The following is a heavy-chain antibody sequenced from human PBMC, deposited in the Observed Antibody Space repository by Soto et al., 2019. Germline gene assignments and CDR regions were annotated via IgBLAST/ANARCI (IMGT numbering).Heavy chain of an antibody. CDR3: APAYCGGDCYTS. Sequence: QVQLVQSGAEVKKPGSSVKVSCKASGGTFGSYTISWVRQAPGQGLEWMGRIIPILGIANYAQKFQGRVTITADKSTSTAYMELSSLRSEDTAVYYCAPAYCGGDCYTSWGQGPLVTVSS. D-gene: IGHD2-21*02. V-gene: IGHV1-69*02. J-gene: IGHJ4*02. CDR1: GGTFGSYT. CDR2: IIPILGIA.